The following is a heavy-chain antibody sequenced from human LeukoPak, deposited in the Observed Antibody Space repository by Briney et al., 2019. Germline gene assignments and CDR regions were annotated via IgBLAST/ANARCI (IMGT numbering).Heavy chain of an antibody. Sequence: GASVKVSCKASGYTFTSYDINWVRQATGQGLEWMGWMNPNSGNTGYAQKFQGRVTMTRNTSISTAYMELSSLRSEDTAVYYCARVPQKLLWFGELLLRRNWSDPWGQGTLVTVSS. J-gene: IGHJ5*02. CDR2: MNPNSGNT. CDR3: ARVPQKLLWFGELLLRRNWSDP. CDR1: GYTFTSYD. V-gene: IGHV1-8*01. D-gene: IGHD3-10*01.